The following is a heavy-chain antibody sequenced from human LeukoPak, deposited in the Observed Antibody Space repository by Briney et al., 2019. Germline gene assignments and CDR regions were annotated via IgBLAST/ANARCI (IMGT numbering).Heavy chain of an antibody. CDR2: IRSKANSYAT. J-gene: IGHJ6*03. Sequence: GGSLRLSCAASGFTFSGSAMHWVRQASGKGPEWVGRIRSKANSYATAYAASVKGRFTISRDDSKNTAYLQMNSLKTEDTAVYYCHYYYYMDVWGKGTTVTVSS. CDR3: HYYYYMDV. V-gene: IGHV3-73*01. CDR1: GFTFSGSA.